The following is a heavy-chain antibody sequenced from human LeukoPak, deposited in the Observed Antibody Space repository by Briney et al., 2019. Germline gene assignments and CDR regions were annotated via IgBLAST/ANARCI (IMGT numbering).Heavy chain of an antibody. V-gene: IGHV1-3*01. J-gene: IGHJ3*02. CDR2: INAGNGNT. CDR1: GYTFTSYA. Sequence: ASVKVSCKASGYTFTSYAMHWVRQAPGQRLEWMGWINAGNGNTKYSQKFQGRVTITRDTSASTAYMELSSLRSEDTAVYYCATSPTYYYDSSGYSAFDIWGQGTMVTVSS. CDR3: ATSPTYYYDSSGYSAFDI. D-gene: IGHD3-22*01.